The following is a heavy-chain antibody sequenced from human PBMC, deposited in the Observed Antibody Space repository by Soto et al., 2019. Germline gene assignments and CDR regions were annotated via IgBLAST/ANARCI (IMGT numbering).Heavy chain of an antibody. V-gene: IGHV4-31*03. Sequence: SETLSLTCTVSGGSISIGGYYGSWNRQHPGKGLEWIGYIYYSGSTYYNPSLKSRVTISVDTSKNQFSLKLSSVTAADTAVYYCARGSYNWNYGGYYYYGMDVWGQGTTVTVSS. J-gene: IGHJ6*02. CDR3: ARGSYNWNYGGYYYYGMDV. D-gene: IGHD1-7*01. CDR2: IYYSGST. CDR1: GGSISIGGYY.